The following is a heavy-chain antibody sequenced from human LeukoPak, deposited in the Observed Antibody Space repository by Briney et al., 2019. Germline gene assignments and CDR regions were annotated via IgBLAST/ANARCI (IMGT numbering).Heavy chain of an antibody. J-gene: IGHJ4*02. V-gene: IGHV4-30-2*01. Sequence: SETLSLTCTVSGGSLSSGGYYWSWIRQPPGKGLEWLGYIHHNGDTYYNPSLEGRVTISVETSENQFSLKLTSVTAADTAVYYCARLVATTLVADYWGQGTLVTVSS. CDR1: GGSLSSGGYY. D-gene: IGHD5-12*01. CDR2: IHHNGDT. CDR3: ARLVATTLVADY.